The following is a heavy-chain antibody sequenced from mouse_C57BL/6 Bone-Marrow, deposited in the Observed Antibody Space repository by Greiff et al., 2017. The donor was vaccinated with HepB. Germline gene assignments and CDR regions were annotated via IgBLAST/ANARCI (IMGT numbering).Heavy chain of an antibody. CDR2: ISDGGSYT. J-gene: IGHJ3*01. CDR1: GFTFSSYA. Sequence: EVQRVESGGGLVKPGGSLKLSCAASGFTFSSYAMSWVRQTPEKRLEWVATISDGGSYTYYPDNVKGRFTISRDNAKNNLYLQMSHLKSEDTAMYYCASPGTPFAYWGQGTLVTVSA. CDR3: ASPGTPFAY. D-gene: IGHD4-1*01. V-gene: IGHV5-4*01.